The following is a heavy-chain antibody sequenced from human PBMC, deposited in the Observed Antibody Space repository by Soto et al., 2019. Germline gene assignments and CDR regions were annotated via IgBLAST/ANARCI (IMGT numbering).Heavy chain of an antibody. V-gene: IGHV3-33*01. CDR1: GFTFSSYG. CDR2: IWYDGSNK. J-gene: IGHJ3*02. Sequence: QVQLVESGGGVVQPGRSLRLSCAASGFTFSSYGMHWVRQAPGKGLEWVAVIWYDGSNKYYADSVKGRFTISRDNSKNTLYLQMNSLRAEDTAVYHCARQETPNAFDIWGQGTMVTVSS. CDR3: ARQETPNAFDI.